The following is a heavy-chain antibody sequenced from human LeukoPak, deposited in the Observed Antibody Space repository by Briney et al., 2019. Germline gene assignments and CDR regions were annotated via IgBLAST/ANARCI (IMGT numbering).Heavy chain of an antibody. CDR1: GGSFSNFA. Sequence: SVKVSCKASGGSFSNFAISWVRQAPGQGFEWLGGIFGTVTYAPNFQGRVSFTTDGSTSTAYMDLRSLKPEVTAVYYCARERDYYDRNGYPNHWFDPWGQGTLVTVSS. J-gene: IGHJ5*02. CDR3: ARERDYYDRNGYPNHWFDP. V-gene: IGHV1-69*05. CDR2: IFGTV. D-gene: IGHD3-22*01.